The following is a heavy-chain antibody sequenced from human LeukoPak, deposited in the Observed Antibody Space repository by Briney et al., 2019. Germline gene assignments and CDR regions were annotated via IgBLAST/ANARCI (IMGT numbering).Heavy chain of an antibody. D-gene: IGHD1-26*01. J-gene: IGHJ3*02. CDR1: GFTFSSYS. V-gene: IGHV3-74*01. CDR3: ARSGRGGAFDI. CDR2: IYSDGSRT. Sequence: GGSLRLSCAASGFTFSSYSMNWFRQAPGKGLVWVSRIYSDGSRTNNADSVKGRFTISGDNAKNTLYLQMNSLRAEDTAVYYCARSGRGGAFDIWGQGTMVTVSS.